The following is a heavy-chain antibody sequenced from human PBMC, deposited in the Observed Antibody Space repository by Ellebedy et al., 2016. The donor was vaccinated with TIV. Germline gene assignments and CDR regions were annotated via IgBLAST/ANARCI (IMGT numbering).Heavy chain of an antibody. D-gene: IGHD4-17*01. CDR2: INHSGST. Sequence: SETLSLXCAVYGGSFSGYYWSWIRQPPGKGLEWIGEINHSGSTNYNPSLKSRVTISVDTSKNQFSLKLSSVTAADTAVYYCARGAPSFLGAAYGPKYYFDYWGQGTLVTVSS. V-gene: IGHV4-34*01. CDR3: ARGAPSFLGAAYGPKYYFDY. CDR1: GGSFSGYY. J-gene: IGHJ4*02.